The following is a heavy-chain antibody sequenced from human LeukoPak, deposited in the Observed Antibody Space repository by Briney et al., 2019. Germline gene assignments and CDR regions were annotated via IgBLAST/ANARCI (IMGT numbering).Heavy chain of an antibody. CDR1: GGSISGFH. D-gene: IGHD1/OR15-1a*01. V-gene: IGHV4-59*01. J-gene: IGHJ4*02. CDR3: ARAASWHNANFDY. CDR2: IYYSGNT. Sequence: SETLSLTCTVSGGSISGFHWSWIRQPPGKGLEWIGFIYYSGNTNYNPSLKRRVTISVETSKNHFSLNLSSVTAADTAVYYCARAASWHNANFDYWGQGTLVTVSS.